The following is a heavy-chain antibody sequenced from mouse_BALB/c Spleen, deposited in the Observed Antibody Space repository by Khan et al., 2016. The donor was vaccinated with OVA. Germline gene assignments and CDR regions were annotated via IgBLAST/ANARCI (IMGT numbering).Heavy chain of an antibody. CDR3: AKNQAGYAMDY. Sequence: VQLKQSGPGLVQPSQSLSITCTVSGFSLTNYGVHWVRQSPGQGLEWLGVIWRGGSTDYNAAFMSRLYITKDNSKSQVFFTMNSLQVDDNAIYYCAKNQAGYAMDYWGQGTSVTVSS. J-gene: IGHJ4*01. CDR1: GFSLTNYG. CDR2: IWRGGST. V-gene: IGHV2-5*01.